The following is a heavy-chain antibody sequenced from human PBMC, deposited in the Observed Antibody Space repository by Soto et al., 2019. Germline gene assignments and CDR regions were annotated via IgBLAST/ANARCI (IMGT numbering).Heavy chain of an antibody. D-gene: IGHD2-2*01. CDR2: IYYSGST. V-gene: IGHV4-31*03. CDR3: ASGPSVAFDI. J-gene: IGHJ3*02. CDR1: GGSISSGGYY. Sequence: SGTLSLTCNVSGGSISSGGYYWSWIRQHPGKGLEWIGYIYYSGSTYYNPSLKSRVTISVDTSKNQFSLKLSSVTAADKAVYYCASGPSVAFDIWGQGTMVTVSS.